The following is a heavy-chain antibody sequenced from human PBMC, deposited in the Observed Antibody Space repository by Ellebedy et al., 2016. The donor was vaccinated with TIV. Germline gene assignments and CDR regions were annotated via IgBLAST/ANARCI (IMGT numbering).Heavy chain of an antibody. Sequence: PGGSLRLSCTASGFTVNGKFMYWVRQAPAKGLEWLSIIYNNGNSYYTDPVKGRFTISRDNRKNTLYLHMNNLRAEDSATYYWATGDWGSGNPDYWGKGTLVTVSS. CDR1: GFTVNGKF. J-gene: IGHJ4*02. D-gene: IGHD7-27*01. CDR3: ATGDWGSGNPDY. CDR2: IYNNGNS. V-gene: IGHV3-53*01.